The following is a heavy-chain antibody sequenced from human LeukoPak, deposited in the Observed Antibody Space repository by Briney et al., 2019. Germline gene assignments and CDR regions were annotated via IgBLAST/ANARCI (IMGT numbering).Heavy chain of an antibody. CDR2: IYYSGST. Sequence: SETLSLTCTVSGGSISSYYWSWIRKPPGKGLEWIGYIYYSGSTNYNPSLKSRVTISVDTSKNQFSLKLSSVTAADTAVYYCAKATSPGELAFDYWGQGTLVTVSS. V-gene: IGHV4-59*01. J-gene: IGHJ4*02. CDR3: AKATSPGELAFDY. D-gene: IGHD1-26*01. CDR1: GGSISSYY.